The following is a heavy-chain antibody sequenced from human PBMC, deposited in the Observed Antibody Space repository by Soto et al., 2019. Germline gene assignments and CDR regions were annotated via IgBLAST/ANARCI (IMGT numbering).Heavy chain of an antibody. CDR1: GGTFSSYT. V-gene: IGHV1-69*04. CDR3: ARDLGYCSSTRCFDAFDI. Sequence: GASVKVSCKASGGTFSSYTISWVRQAPGQGLEWMGRIIPILGIANYAQKFQGRVTITADKSTSTAYMELSSLRSEDTAVYYCARDLGYCSSTRCFDAFDIWGQGTMVTVSS. D-gene: IGHD2-2*01. J-gene: IGHJ3*02. CDR2: IIPILGIA.